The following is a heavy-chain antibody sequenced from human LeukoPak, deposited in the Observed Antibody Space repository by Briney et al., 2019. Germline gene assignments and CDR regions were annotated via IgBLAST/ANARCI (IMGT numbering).Heavy chain of an antibody. Sequence: ASVKVSCKASGGTFSSYAISWVRQAPGQGLEWMGGIIPIFGTANYAQKFQGRVTITTDVSTSTAYMELSSLRSEDTAVYYCARGVWQTLHSAYYYYYMDVWGKGTTVTVSS. CDR2: IIPIFGTA. J-gene: IGHJ6*03. CDR3: ARGVWQTLHSAYYYYYMDV. CDR1: GGTFSSYA. V-gene: IGHV1-69*05. D-gene: IGHD6-6*01.